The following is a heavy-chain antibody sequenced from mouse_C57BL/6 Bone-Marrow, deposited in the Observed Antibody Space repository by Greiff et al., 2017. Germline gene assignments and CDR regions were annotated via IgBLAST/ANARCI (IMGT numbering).Heavy chain of an antibody. CDR2: ILPSSGST. D-gene: IGHD2-13*01. Sequence: QVKLKESGADLAKPGASVKLSCKASGYTFTGYWIEWVNQRPGPGLAWIGDILPSSGSTNYNEKFKGKATFTADTSSNTAYMQLSSLTTEDSAIYYFARVLDCLCAMDDWGQGTSVTVSA. V-gene: IGHV1-9*01. CDR1: GYTFTGYW. CDR3: ARVLDCLCAMDD. J-gene: IGHJ4*01.